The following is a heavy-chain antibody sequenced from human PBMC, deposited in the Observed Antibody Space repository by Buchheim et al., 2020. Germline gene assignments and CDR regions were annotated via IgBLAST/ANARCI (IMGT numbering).Heavy chain of an antibody. D-gene: IGHD4-17*01. CDR1: GGSVNSDTFY. Sequence: QVHLQQSGPGLVKPSATLSLTCAVSGGSVNSDTFYWTWIRHPPGKRLEWIGYIYYSGSTNYNPSLKSRISMSIDTSKNTFSLKMTSVTAADTAVYYCARLGGFGDYAGMDYWGQGTL. CDR3: ARLGGFGDYAGMDY. J-gene: IGHJ4*02. CDR2: IYYSGST. V-gene: IGHV4-61*01.